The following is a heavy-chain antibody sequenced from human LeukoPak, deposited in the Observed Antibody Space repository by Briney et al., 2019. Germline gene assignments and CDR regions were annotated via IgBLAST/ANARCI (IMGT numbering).Heavy chain of an antibody. CDR2: ISSSSSYI. D-gene: IGHD4-17*01. J-gene: IGHJ3*02. CDR3: ARDRRIGTVTYGGAFDI. V-gene: IGHV3-21*01. Sequence: GGSLRLSCAASGFTFSSYSMNWVRQAPGKGLEWVSSISSSSSYIYYADSMKGRFTISRDNAKNSLYLQMNSLRAEDTAVYYCARDRRIGTVTYGGAFDIWGQGTMVTVSS. CDR1: GFTFSSYS.